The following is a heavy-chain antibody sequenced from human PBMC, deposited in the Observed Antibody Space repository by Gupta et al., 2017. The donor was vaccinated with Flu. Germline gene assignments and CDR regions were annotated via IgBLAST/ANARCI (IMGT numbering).Heavy chain of an antibody. J-gene: IGHJ4*02. Sequence: VRGRFTISRDNSKNTLSLQMNSLRAEDTALYYCAKPSASRGYCTSTSCFLFDYWGQGTLVTVSS. CDR3: AKPSASRGYCTSTSCFLFDY. V-gene: IGHV3-23*01. D-gene: IGHD2-2*01.